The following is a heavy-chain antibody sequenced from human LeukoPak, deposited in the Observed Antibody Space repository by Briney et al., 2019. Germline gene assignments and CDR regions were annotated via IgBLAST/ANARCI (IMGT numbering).Heavy chain of an antibody. J-gene: IGHJ4*02. V-gene: IGHV3-53*01. D-gene: IGHD3-22*01. Sequence: PGGSLRLSCAASGFTVNNNYMSWVRPAPGKGLEWVSVIYGSGSTYYADSVKGRFTISRDISKNSLYLQMTSLRAEDTAVYYCARDLGYYASSANWGQGTLVTVSS. CDR1: GFTVNNNY. CDR3: ARDLGYYASSAN. CDR2: IYGSGST.